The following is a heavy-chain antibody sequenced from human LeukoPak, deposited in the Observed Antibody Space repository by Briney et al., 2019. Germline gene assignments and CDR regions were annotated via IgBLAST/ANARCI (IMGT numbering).Heavy chain of an antibody. CDR3: ASKHGSGWLVGEY. CDR1: GLTFSTYN. Sequence: GGSLRLSCAASGLTFSTYNMNSVRQAPGKGLEWVSYISSRSSAIYYADSVKGRFTISRDNAENSLSLQMNSLRDEDTAVYLFASKHGSGWLVGEYGGQGILVTVSS. J-gene: IGHJ4*02. D-gene: IGHD6-19*01. CDR2: ISSRSSAI. V-gene: IGHV3-48*02.